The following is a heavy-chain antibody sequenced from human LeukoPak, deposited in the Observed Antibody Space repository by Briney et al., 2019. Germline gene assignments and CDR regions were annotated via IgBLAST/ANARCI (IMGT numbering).Heavy chain of an antibody. Sequence: EASVKVSCKASGGTFSSYAISWVRQAPGQGLEWMGRIIPILGIANYAQKFQGRVTITADKSTSTAYMELSSLRSEDTAVYYCARDPPTMIVVVGAFDIWGQGTMVTVSS. D-gene: IGHD3-22*01. V-gene: IGHV1-69*04. J-gene: IGHJ3*02. CDR1: GGTFSSYA. CDR2: IIPILGIA. CDR3: ARDPPTMIVVVGAFDI.